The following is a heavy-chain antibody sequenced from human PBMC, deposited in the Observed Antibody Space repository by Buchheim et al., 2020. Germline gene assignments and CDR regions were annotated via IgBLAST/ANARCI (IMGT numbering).Heavy chain of an antibody. CDR1: GFTFSSYG. J-gene: IGHJ2*01. CDR3: ARDPYDYVWGSYRHKYWYFDL. CDR2: IWYDGSNK. D-gene: IGHD3-16*02. V-gene: IGHV3-33*01. Sequence: QVQLVESGGGVVQPGRSLRLSCAASGFTFSSYGMHWARQAPGKGLEWVAVIWYDGSNKYYADSVKGRFTISRDNSKNTLYLQMNSLRAEDTAVYYCARDPYDYVWGSYRHKYWYFDLWGRGTL.